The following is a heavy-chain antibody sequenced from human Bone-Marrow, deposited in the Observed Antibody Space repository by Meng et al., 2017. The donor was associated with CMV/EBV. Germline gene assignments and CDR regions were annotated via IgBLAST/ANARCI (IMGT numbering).Heavy chain of an antibody. V-gene: IGHV3-7*01. CDR3: ARVNNWGPYYYYGMDV. Sequence: GGSLRLSCAASGFTFSSYWMSWVRQAPGKGLEWVANIKQDGSEKYYVDSVKGRLTISRDNAKNSLYLQMNSLRAEDTAVYYCARVNNWGPYYYYGMDVWGQGTTVTVSS. D-gene: IGHD7-27*01. CDR1: GFTFSSYW. CDR2: IKQDGSEK. J-gene: IGHJ6*02.